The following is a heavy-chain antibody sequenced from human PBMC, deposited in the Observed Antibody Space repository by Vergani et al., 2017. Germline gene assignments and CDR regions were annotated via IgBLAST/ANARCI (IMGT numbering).Heavy chain of an antibody. CDR3: AKRTPDWNHYYFDY. CDR1: GFTFSGSA. Sequence: EVQLVESGGGLVQPGGSLKLSCAASGFTFSGSAMHWVRQASGKGLEWVGRIRSKANSYATAYAASVKGRFTISRDDSKNTAYLQMNSLKTEDTAVYYCAKRTPDWNHYYFDYWGQGTLVTVSS. V-gene: IGHV3-73*02. D-gene: IGHD1-1*01. J-gene: IGHJ4*02. CDR2: IRSKANSYAT.